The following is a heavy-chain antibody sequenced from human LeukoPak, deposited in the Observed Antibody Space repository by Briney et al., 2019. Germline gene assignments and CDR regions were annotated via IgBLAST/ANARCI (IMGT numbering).Heavy chain of an antibody. CDR2: IYSGGST. D-gene: IGHD5-12*01. Sequence: GGSLRLSCAASGFTVSSNYMSWVRQAPGKGLEWVSVIYSGGSTYYADSAKGRFTISRDNSKNTLYLQMNSLRAEDTAVYYCARGYSGYDYSDYWGQGTLVTVSS. CDR3: ARGYSGYDYSDY. CDR1: GFTVSSNY. V-gene: IGHV3-66*02. J-gene: IGHJ4*02.